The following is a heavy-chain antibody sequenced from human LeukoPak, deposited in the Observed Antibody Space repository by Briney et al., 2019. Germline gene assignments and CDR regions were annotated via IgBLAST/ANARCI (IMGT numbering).Heavy chain of an antibody. D-gene: IGHD5-12*01. CDR3: ARDSGSGYDYYYYGMDV. V-gene: IGHV1-18*01. Sequence: ASVKVSCKASGYTFTSYGIGWVRQAPGQGLEWMGWISAYNGNTNYAQKLQGRVTMTTDTSTSTAYMELRSLRSDDTAVYYCARDSGSGYDYYYYGMDVWGQGTTVTVSS. CDR2: ISAYNGNT. J-gene: IGHJ6*02. CDR1: GYTFTSYG.